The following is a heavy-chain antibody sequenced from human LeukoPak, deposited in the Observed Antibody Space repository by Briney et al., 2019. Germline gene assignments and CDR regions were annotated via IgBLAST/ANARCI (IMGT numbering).Heavy chain of an antibody. V-gene: IGHV3-7*01. CDR1: GFTFSSYW. Sequence: GGSLRLSCAASGFTFSSYWMSWVRQAPGKGLEWVANIKQDGSEKYYVDSVKGRFTISRDNAKNSLYLQMNSLRAEDTAVYYCARDSVTYYDSSGYSVYWGQGTLVTVSS. CDR3: ARDSVTYYDSSGYSVY. CDR2: IKQDGSEK. D-gene: IGHD3-22*01. J-gene: IGHJ4*02.